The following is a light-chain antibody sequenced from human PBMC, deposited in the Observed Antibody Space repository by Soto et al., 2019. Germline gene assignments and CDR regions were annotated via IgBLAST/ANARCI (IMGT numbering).Light chain of an antibody. V-gene: IGKV1-5*03. CDR1: QSISSW. CDR2: KAS. J-gene: IGKJ1*01. Sequence: DIQMTQSPSTLSASVRDRVTITCRASQSISSWLAWYQRKPGKAPKLLIYKASSLESGVPSRFSGSGSGTEFTLTISSLQPDDFATYYCQQYNSYSWTFGQGTKV. CDR3: QQYNSYSWT.